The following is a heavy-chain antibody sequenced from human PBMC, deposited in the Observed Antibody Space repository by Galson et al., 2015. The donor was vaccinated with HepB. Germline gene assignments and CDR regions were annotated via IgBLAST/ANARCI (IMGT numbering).Heavy chain of an antibody. D-gene: IGHD3-22*01. CDR3: ARGLEDYYDSSGIDLGY. Sequence: SVKVSCKASGYTFTSYDINWVRQATGQGLEWMGWMNPNSGNTGYAQKFQGRVTMTRNTSISTAYMELSSLRSEDTAVYYCARGLEDYYDSSGIDLGYWGQGTLVTVSS. V-gene: IGHV1-8*01. CDR1: GYTFTSYD. J-gene: IGHJ4*02. CDR2: MNPNSGNT.